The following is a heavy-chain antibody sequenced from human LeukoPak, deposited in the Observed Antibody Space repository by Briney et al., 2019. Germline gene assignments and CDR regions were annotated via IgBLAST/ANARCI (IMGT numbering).Heavy chain of an antibody. D-gene: IGHD3-22*01. CDR3: ARDSSYYYDSSGYFDY. CDR2: ISSGGSTI. Sequence: GGSLRLSCAASGFTFSDYYMSWIRQAPGKGLEWVSYISSGGSTIYYADSVKGRFTISRDNAKNSLYLQMNSLRAEDTAVYYCARDSSYYYDSSGYFDYWGQGTLVTVSS. J-gene: IGHJ4*02. CDR1: GFTFSDYY. V-gene: IGHV3-11*01.